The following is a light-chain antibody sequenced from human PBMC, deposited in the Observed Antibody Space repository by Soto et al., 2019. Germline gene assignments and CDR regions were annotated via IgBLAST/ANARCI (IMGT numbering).Light chain of an antibody. CDR3: SSYAGSNIWV. Sequence: QSALTQPASVSGSPGQSITISCTGTSSDVGGYNHVSWYQQHPGKAPKLMIYEVSKRPPGVPDRFSGSKSGNAASLTVSGLQAEDEADYYCSSYAGSNIWVFGGGTKLTVL. CDR2: EVS. CDR1: SSDVGGYNH. J-gene: IGLJ3*02. V-gene: IGLV2-8*01.